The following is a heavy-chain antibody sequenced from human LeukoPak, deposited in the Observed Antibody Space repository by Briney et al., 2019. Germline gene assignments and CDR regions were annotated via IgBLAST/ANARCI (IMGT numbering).Heavy chain of an antibody. CDR2: INPNSGGT. V-gene: IGHV1-2*02. J-gene: IGHJ4*02. CDR3: ARNSRLRYFDWLSKGPYFDY. D-gene: IGHD3-9*01. Sequence: ASVKVSCKASGYTFTGYYMHWVRQVPGQGLEWMGWINPNSGGTNYAQKFQGRVTMTRDTSISTAYMELSRLRSDDTAVYYCARNSRLRYFDWLSKGPYFDYWGQGTLVTVSS. CDR1: GYTFTGYY.